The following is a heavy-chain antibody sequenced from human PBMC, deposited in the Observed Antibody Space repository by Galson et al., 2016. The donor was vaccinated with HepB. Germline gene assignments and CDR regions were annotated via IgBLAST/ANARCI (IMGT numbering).Heavy chain of an antibody. CDR3: ARDSLRNWNVDDLTHV. D-gene: IGHD1-1*01. J-gene: IGHJ6*02. CDR1: GDSVSSNSAA. V-gene: IGHV6-1*01. CDR2: TYYRSKWYN. Sequence: CAISGDSVSSNSAAWNWIRQSPSRGLEWLGRTYYRSKWYNEYAVSVKSRITINPDTSKNQFSLKLTSVTAADTAVYYCARDSLRNWNVDDLTHVWGQGTTVTVSS.